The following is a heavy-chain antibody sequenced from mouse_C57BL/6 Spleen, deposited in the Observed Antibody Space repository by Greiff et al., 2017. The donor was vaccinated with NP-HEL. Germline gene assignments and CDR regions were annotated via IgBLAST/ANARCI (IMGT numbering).Heavy chain of an antibody. CDR1: GFTFSDYG. CDR3: ARFYYRTMDY. Sequence: DVMLVESGGGLVKPGGSLKLSCAASGFTFSDYGMHWVRQAPEKGLEWVAYISSGSSTIYYADTVKGRFTISRDNAKNTLFLQMTSLRSEDTAMYYCARFYYRTMDYWGQGTSVTVSS. CDR2: ISSGSSTI. D-gene: IGHD2-14*01. V-gene: IGHV5-17*01. J-gene: IGHJ4*01.